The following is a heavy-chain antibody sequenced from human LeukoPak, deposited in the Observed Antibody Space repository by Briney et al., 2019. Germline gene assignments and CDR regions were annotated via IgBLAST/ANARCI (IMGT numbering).Heavy chain of an antibody. J-gene: IGHJ6*02. CDR2: IYSGGST. CDR3: ASPKTPGDYDILTGYTYYYGMDV. Sequence: GGSLRLSCAASGITVSSNYMSWVRQAPGKGLEWVSVIYSGGSTYYADSVKGRFTISRDNSKNTLYLQMNSLRAEDTAVYYCASPKTPGDYDILTGYTYYYGMDVWGQGTTVTVSS. D-gene: IGHD3-9*01. V-gene: IGHV3-53*01. CDR1: GITVSSNY.